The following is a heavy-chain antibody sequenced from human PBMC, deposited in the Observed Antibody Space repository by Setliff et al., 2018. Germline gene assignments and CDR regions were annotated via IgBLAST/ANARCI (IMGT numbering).Heavy chain of an antibody. CDR2: ISAYNGNT. V-gene: IGHV1-18*01. D-gene: IGHD3-9*01. CDR1: GYIFTTYY. CDR3: ARGDYDILTGYAQDDALGADAFDI. J-gene: IGHJ3*02. Sequence: GASVKVSCKASGYIFTTYYMHWARQAPGQGLEWMGWISAYNGNTNYAQKLQGRVTMTTDTSTSTAYMELRSLRSDDTAVYYCARGDYDILTGYAQDDALGADAFDIWGQGTMVTVSS.